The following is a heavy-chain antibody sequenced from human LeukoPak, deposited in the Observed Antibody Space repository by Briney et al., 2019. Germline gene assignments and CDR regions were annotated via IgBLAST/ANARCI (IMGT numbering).Heavy chain of an antibody. V-gene: IGHV4-59*08. CDR1: GGSISSYY. CDR3: ARLGYSTYYYHYGMDV. Sequence: SETLSLTCTVSGGSISSYYWSWIRQPPGKGLEWIGYIYYSGSTNYNPSLKSRVTISVDTSKNQFSLKLSSVTAADTAVYYCARLGYSTYYYHYGMDVWGQGTTVTVSS. CDR2: IYYSGST. J-gene: IGHJ6*02. D-gene: IGHD6-13*01.